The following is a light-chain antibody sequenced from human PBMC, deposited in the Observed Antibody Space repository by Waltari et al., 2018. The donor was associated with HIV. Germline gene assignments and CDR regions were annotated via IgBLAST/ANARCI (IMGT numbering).Light chain of an antibody. CDR1: QSVRNNY. CDR3: QQYGSSPLT. V-gene: IGKV3-20*01. J-gene: IGKJ5*01. Sequence: EIVLTQSPGTLSLSPGERATLSCRASQSVRNNYLVWYQKKPGQATRLLIYGASSRTTGIPDRFSGSGSGTDFTLTISRLEPEDFGMIYCQQYGSSPLTVGQGTRREIK. CDR2: GAS.